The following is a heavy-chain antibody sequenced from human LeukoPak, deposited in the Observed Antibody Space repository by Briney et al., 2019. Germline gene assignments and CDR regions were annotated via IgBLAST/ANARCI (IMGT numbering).Heavy chain of an antibody. D-gene: IGHD3-10*01. CDR2: IDPNSGGT. CDR3: ARGRGLRGVSFDP. Sequence: ASVKVSCKASGYTFTGYYMHWVRQAPGQGLEWMGWIDPNSGGTNYAQKFQGRVTITRNTSISTAYMELSSLRSEDTAVYYCARGRGLRGVSFDPWGQGTLVTVSS. V-gene: IGHV1-2*02. CDR1: GYTFTGYY. J-gene: IGHJ5*02.